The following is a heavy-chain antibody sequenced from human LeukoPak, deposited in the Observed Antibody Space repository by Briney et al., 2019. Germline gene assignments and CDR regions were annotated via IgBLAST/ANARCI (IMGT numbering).Heavy chain of an antibody. CDR3: ASFDYYDSSGQL. V-gene: IGHV1-69*04. D-gene: IGHD3-22*01. CDR2: IIPILGIA. J-gene: IGHJ4*02. Sequence: GASVKVSCKASGGTFSSYAISWVRQAPGQGLEWMGRIIPILGIANYAQKFQGRVTMTRDTSTSTVYMELSSLRSEDTAVYYCASFDYYDSSGQLWGQGTLVTVSS. CDR1: GGTFSSYA.